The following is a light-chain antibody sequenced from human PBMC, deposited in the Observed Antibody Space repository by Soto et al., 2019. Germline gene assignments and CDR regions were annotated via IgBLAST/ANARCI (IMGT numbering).Light chain of an antibody. Sequence: QAVVTQPASLSGSPGQSITISCTGTSSDVGYYNYVSWYQQHPGKAPKVIIYEVSNRPSGVSYRFSGSKSGNTASLTISGLQAEDEADYYCSSYISVSSPVVFGGGTKVTVL. CDR2: EVS. V-gene: IGLV2-14*01. J-gene: IGLJ2*01. CDR3: SSYISVSSPVV. CDR1: SSDVGYYNY.